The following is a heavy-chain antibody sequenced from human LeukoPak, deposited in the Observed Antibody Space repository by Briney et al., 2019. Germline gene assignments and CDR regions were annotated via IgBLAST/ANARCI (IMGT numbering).Heavy chain of an antibody. D-gene: IGHD3-3*01. V-gene: IGHV1-69*04. J-gene: IGHJ6*02. Sequence: EASVKVSCKASGGTFSSYAISWVRQAPGQGLEWMGRIIPILGIANYAQKFQGRVTMTRNTSISTAYMELSSLRSEDTAVYYCARGLMDFRSGYFYYYYGMDVWGQGTTVTVSS. CDR2: IIPILGIA. CDR3: ARGLMDFRSGYFYYYYGMDV. CDR1: GGTFSSYA.